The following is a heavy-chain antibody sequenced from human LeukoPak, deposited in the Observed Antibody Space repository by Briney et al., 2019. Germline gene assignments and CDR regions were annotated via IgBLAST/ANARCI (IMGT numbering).Heavy chain of an antibody. Sequence: GGSPRLSCAASGFTFDDYGMSCVRQAPGKGLEWVSGINWNGGSTGYADSVKGRFTISRDNAKNSLYLQMNSLRAEDTALYYCARAALYYGSGSYYYYYGMDVWGQGTTVTVSS. V-gene: IGHV3-20*04. CDR3: ARAALYYGSGSYYYYYGMDV. CDR1: GFTFDDYG. D-gene: IGHD3-10*01. CDR2: INWNGGST. J-gene: IGHJ6*02.